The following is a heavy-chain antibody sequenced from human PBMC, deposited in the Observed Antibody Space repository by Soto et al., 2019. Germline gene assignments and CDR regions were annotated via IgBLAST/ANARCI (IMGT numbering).Heavy chain of an antibody. CDR1: GYTLTELS. CDR2: FDPEDGET. J-gene: IGHJ6*03. CDR3: ARGGGSFKDYYYMDV. Sequence: ASVNVSCKVSGYTLTELSMHWVRQAPGKGLEWMGGFDPEDGETIYAQKFQGRVTMTEDTSTDTAYMELSSLRSEDTAVYYCARGGGSFKDYYYMDVWGKGTTVTVSS. D-gene: IGHD2-15*01. V-gene: IGHV1-24*01.